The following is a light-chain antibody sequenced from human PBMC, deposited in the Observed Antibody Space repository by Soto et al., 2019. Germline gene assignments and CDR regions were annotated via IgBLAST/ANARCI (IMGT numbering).Light chain of an antibody. Sequence: QSALTQPASVSGSPGQSITISCTGTSSDVGGYNYVSWYQQQPGKAPKLMIYDVSNRPSGVSNRFSGSKSGNTASLTISGLQADEEADYSCSSYTSSSTKAFGTGTKVTVL. V-gene: IGLV2-14*01. CDR3: SSYTSSSTKA. CDR2: DVS. CDR1: SSDVGGYNY. J-gene: IGLJ1*01.